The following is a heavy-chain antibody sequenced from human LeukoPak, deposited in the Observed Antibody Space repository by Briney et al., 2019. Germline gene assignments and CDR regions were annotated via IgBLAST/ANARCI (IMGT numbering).Heavy chain of an antibody. D-gene: IGHD3-22*01. CDR1: GFTFRSYA. CDR3: ARNRGATGYYWVDY. Sequence: PGGSLRHSCAAAGFTFRSYAMHWVRQAPGKGLEWVAVISTDGSNKFCADSVKGRFSISRDNSKNTLYLQMNSLRAEDTAVYYCARNRGATGYYWVDYWGQGTLVSVSS. CDR2: ISTDGSNK. V-gene: IGHV3-30-3*01. J-gene: IGHJ4*02.